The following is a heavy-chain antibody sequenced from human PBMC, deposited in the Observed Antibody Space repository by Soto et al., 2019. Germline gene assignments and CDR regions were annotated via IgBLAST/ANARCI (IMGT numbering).Heavy chain of an antibody. D-gene: IGHD5-12*01. V-gene: IGHV1-69*08. Sequence: QVQLVQSGAEVKKPGSSVKVSCKASGGTFSSYTISWVRQAPGQGLEWMGRIIPILGIANYAQKFQGRVTITADKSTSTAYMELSSLRSEDTAVYYGARDVATLGSAFDIWGQGTMVTVSS. CDR1: GGTFSSYT. J-gene: IGHJ3*02. CDR2: IIPILGIA. CDR3: ARDVATLGSAFDI.